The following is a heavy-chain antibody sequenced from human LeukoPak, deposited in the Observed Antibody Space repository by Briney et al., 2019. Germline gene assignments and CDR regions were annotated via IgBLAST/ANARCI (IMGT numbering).Heavy chain of an antibody. D-gene: IGHD1-26*01. CDR1: GFTFSSYA. J-gene: IGHJ4*02. Sequence: GRSLRLSCAASGFTFSSYAMHWVRQAPGKGLEWVAVISYDGSNKYYADSVKGRFTISRDNSKNTLYLQMNSLRAEDTAVYYCADPEGGSYGGKWGQGTLVTVSS. CDR3: ADPEGGSYGGK. CDR2: ISYDGSNK. V-gene: IGHV3-30-3*01.